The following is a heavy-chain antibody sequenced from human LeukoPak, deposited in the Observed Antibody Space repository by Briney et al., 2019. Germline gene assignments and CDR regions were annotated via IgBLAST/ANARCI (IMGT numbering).Heavy chain of an antibody. D-gene: IGHD2-15*01. CDR1: GFTFSSYN. V-gene: IGHV3-48*01. Sequence: PGGSLRLSCAASGFTFSSYNMNWVRQAPGKGLEWVSYISSSTSTIYYADSVKGRFTISRDNAKNSLYLQMHSLRAEDTAVYYCARDNGYCSGGSCAPVPFDYWGRGTLVTVSS. CDR2: ISSSTSTI. CDR3: ARDNGYCSGGSCAPVPFDY. J-gene: IGHJ4*02.